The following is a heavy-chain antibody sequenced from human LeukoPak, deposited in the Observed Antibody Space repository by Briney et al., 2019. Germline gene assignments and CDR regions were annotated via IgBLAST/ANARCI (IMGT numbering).Heavy chain of an antibody. J-gene: IGHJ4*02. CDR2: INSDGSST. CDR1: GFTLSSYW. D-gene: IGHD3-22*01. CDR3: ARVPYYDSTGYPFDH. Sequence: GGSPRLTCVASGFTLSSYWMHWVRQTPGKGLVWVSRINSDGSSTSYADSVKGRFTVSRDNAKNTLYLQMNSLRADDTAVYYCARVPYYDSTGYPFDHWGQGTLVAVSS. V-gene: IGHV3-74*01.